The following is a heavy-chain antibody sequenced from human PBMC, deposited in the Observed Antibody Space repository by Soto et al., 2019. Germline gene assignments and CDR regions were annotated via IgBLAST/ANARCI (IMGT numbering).Heavy chain of an antibody. CDR2: ISYSGST. D-gene: IGHD2-15*01. CDR1: GGSISSGGYD. CDR3: ARVVLH. V-gene: IGHV4-31*03. Sequence: QVQLQESGPGLVQPSQTLSLTCTESGGSISSGGYDWSWIRQHPGTGLEWIGHISYSGSTYYNTSLKSRVTISVDTARNVFALIVIVVTPWDTAVEYCARVVLHLGQVTLVTGSA. J-gene: IGHJ4*01.